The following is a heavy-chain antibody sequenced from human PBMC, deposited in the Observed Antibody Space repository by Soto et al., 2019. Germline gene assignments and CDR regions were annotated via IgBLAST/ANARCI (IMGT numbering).Heavy chain of an antibody. V-gene: IGHV1-18*01. CDR1: GYTFTRYG. CDR3: ARGRYGDY. Sequence: QVHLVQSGAEVKKPGASVKVSCKCSGYTFTRYGITWVRQAPGQGLEWMGWISAHNGNTNYAQKLQGRVTVTRDTSTSTAYMELRSVRSDDTAVYYCARGRYGDYWGQGALVTVSS. CDR2: ISAHNGNT. D-gene: IGHD1-1*01. J-gene: IGHJ4*02.